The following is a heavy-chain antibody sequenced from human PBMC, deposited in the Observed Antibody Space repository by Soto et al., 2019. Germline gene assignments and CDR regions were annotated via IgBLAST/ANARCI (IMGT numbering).Heavy chain of an antibody. CDR1: GFTFSSYG. Sequence: GGSLRLSCAASGFTFSSYGMHWVRQAPGKGLEWVAVISYDGSNKYYADSVKGRFTISRDNSKNTLYLQMNSLRAEDTAVYYCAKDYDYIWGSPDHFDYWGQGTLVTVSS. CDR3: AKDYDYIWGSPDHFDY. V-gene: IGHV3-30*18. J-gene: IGHJ4*02. D-gene: IGHD3-16*01. CDR2: ISYDGSNK.